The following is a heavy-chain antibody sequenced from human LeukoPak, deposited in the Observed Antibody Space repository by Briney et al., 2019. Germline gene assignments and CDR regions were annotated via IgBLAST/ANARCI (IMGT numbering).Heavy chain of an antibody. V-gene: IGHV2-70*11. CDR3: ARVIYSGYDWDYYYYGMDV. Sequence: SGPTLVNPTRTLTLTCTFSGFSLSTSGMCVSWIRQPPGKALEWLARIDWDDDKYYSTSLKTRLTISKDTSKNQVVLTMTNMDPVDTATYYCARVIYSGYDWDYYYYGMDVWGQGTTVTVSS. CDR2: IDWDDDK. D-gene: IGHD5-12*01. J-gene: IGHJ6*02. CDR1: GFSLSTSGMC.